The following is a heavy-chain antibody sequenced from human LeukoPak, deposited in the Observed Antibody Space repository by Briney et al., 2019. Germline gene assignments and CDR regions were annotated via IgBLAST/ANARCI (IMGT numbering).Heavy chain of an antibody. CDR1: GYTFTGYY. CDR3: ARVYSRSSMYFDY. D-gene: IGHD6-13*01. CDR2: INPNSGGT. J-gene: IGHJ4*01. Sequence: ASVKVSCKASGYTFTGYYMHWVRQAPGQGLEWMGWINPNSGGTNYAQKFQGRVTMTRDTSISTAYMELSRLRSDDTAVYYCARVYSRSSMYFDYWGHGTLVTVSS. V-gene: IGHV1-2*02.